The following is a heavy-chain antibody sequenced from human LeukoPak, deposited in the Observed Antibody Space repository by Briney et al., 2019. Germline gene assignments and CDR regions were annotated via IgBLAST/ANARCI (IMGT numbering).Heavy chain of an antibody. V-gene: IGHV3-30-3*01. CDR2: VSYDGSNK. J-gene: IGHJ4*02. Sequence: GGALRLSCAASGFTFSSYAMHWVRQAPGKGLEWVAVVSYDGSNKYYADSVKGRFTISRDNSKNTLYLQMNSLRAEDTAVYYCAKDYYFDYWGQGTLVTVSS. CDR3: AKDYYFDY. CDR1: GFTFSSYA.